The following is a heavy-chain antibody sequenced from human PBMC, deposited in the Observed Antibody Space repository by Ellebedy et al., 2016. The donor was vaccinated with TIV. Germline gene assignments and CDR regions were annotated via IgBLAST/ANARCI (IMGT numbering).Heavy chain of an antibody. J-gene: IGHJ6*02. D-gene: IGHD3-22*01. CDR2: AYYRSTWIY. CDR3: ARDPPWCYSSADV. Sequence: SQTLSLTCAISGDSVSNNGDTWDWIRQSPSRGLEWLGRAYYRSTWIYNYAVAVKGRITINPDTSNNQLSLHLNSVTPEDTAVYYCARDPPWCYSSADVWGQGTTVTVSS. CDR1: GDSVSNNGDT. V-gene: IGHV6-1*01.